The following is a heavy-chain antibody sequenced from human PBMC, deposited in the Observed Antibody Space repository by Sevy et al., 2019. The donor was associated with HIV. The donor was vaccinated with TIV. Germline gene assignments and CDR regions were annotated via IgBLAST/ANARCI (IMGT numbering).Heavy chain of an antibody. Sequence: ASVKVSCKPSGYIFSSYSITWVRQAPGQGLEWMEWISTSNGNTDFAQNLQDRVTMTADTSTYTVYMELKNLTSDDTAVYYCARGTYMDVWGKGTTVTVSS. CDR1: GYIFSSYS. J-gene: IGHJ6*03. V-gene: IGHV1-18*01. CDR2: ISTSNGNT. CDR3: ARGTYMDV.